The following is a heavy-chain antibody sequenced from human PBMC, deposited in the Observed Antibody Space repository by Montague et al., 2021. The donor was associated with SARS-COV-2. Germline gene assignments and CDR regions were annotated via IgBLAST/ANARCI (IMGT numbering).Heavy chain of an antibody. CDR1: GDSTSCPNCY. D-gene: IGHD4-17*01. J-gene: IGHJ5*02. CDR3: ARHRNYGDHSLDNWFHP. CDR2: IYNSGTT. Sequence: ECLSLTCTVSGDSTSCPNCYWGWIRQPPGKGLDWIGTIYNSGTTYYNPSLKSRLTISIDTSKNQFSLKLSSVTAADTAVYYCARHRNYGDHSLDNWFHPWGQGTLVTVSS. V-gene: IGHV4-39*01.